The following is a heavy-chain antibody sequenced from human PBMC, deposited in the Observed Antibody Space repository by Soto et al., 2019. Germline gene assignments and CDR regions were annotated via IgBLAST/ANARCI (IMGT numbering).Heavy chain of an antibody. CDR2: ISSSSSYI. J-gene: IGHJ5*02. CDR1: GFTFSSYS. V-gene: IGHV3-21*01. CDR3: ARGVWDSSCYYSNSWFDP. Sequence: GGSLRLSCAASGFTFSSYSMNWVRQAPGKGLEWVSSISSSSSYIYYADSVKGRFTISRDNAKNSLYLQMNSLRAEDTAVYYCARGVWDSSCYYSNSWFDPWGQGTLVTVSS. D-gene: IGHD3-22*01.